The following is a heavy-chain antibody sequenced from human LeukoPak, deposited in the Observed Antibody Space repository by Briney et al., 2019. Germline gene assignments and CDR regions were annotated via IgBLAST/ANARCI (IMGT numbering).Heavy chain of an antibody. CDR3: ARNSVAGTFWFDP. J-gene: IGHJ5*02. CDR2: ISAYNGNT. D-gene: IGHD6-19*01. CDR1: GYTFTSYG. V-gene: IGHV1-18*01. Sequence: AAVKVSCTASGYTFTSYGISWVRQAPGQGLEWMGWISAYNGNTNYAQKLQGRVTMTTDTSTSTAYKELRSLRSDDTAVYYCARNSVAGTFWFDPWGQGTLVTVSS.